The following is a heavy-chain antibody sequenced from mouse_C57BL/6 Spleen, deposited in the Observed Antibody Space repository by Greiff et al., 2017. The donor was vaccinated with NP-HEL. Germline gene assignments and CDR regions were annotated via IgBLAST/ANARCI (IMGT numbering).Heavy chain of an antibody. CDR2: IDPSDSYT. CDR1: GYTFTSYW. CDR3: ARRLYDGYFRDYFDY. D-gene: IGHD2-3*01. Sequence: QVQLQQSGAELVMPGASVKLSCKASGYTFTSYWMHWVKQRPGQGLEWIGEIDPSDSYTNYNQKFKGKSTLTVDKSSSTAYMQLSSLTSEDSAVYYCARRLYDGYFRDYFDYWGQGTTLTVSS. V-gene: IGHV1-69*01. J-gene: IGHJ2*01.